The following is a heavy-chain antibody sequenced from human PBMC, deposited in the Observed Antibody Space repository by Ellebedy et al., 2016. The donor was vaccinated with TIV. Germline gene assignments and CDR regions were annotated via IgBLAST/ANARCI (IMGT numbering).Heavy chain of an antibody. Sequence: GESLKLSCAASGITFRNYAMTWVRLTPGKGLDWVSTISGRGVVEFYADSVKGRFTISRDNSKHIVYLQMNSLRVEDTAVYYCAKGLGAYDLGGDYWGQGTLVTVSS. V-gene: IGHV3-23*01. CDR2: ISGRGVVE. CDR1: GITFRNYA. J-gene: IGHJ4*02. D-gene: IGHD5-12*01. CDR3: AKGLGAYDLGGDY.